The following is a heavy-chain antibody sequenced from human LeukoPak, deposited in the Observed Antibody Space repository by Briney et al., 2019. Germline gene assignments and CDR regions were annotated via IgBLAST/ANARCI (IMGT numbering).Heavy chain of an antibody. CDR3: ARGVRNQLLSEY. D-gene: IGHD2-2*01. V-gene: IGHV1-8*01. CDR2: VNPNSGNT. CDR1: GYTFSTYD. Sequence: GASVTVSRKASGYTFSTYDVTWVRQAPGQRLEWMGWVNPNSGNTDYAQKFRGRVTMTSDSSISSAYMELSSLPSEDTAVYYCARGVRNQLLSEYWGQGTLITVSS. J-gene: IGHJ4*02.